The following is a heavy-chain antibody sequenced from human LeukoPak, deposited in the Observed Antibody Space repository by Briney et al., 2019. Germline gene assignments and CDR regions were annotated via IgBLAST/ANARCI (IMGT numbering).Heavy chain of an antibody. CDR3: ARGESGWYTYYFDY. J-gene: IGHJ4*02. Sequence: PSETLSLTCTVSGGSISSGDYYWSWIRQPPGKGLEWIGYIYYSGSTYYNPSLKSRVPVSVDPSKNQFSLKLSSVTAADTAVYYCARGESGWYTYYFDYWGQGTLVTVSS. CDR1: GGSISSGDYY. V-gene: IGHV4-30-4*08. D-gene: IGHD6-19*01. CDR2: IYYSGST.